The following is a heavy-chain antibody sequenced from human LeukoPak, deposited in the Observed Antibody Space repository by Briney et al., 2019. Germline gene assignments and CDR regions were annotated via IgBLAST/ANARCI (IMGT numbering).Heavy chain of an antibody. V-gene: IGHV3-23*01. CDR3: AKVDRTNGWEPGDY. Sequence: GGSLRLSCAASGFTFTSYAMTWVRQTPGKGLEGVSSISVSGTNAYYADSVKGRFTISRDNSKNTLYLQMNSLRDDDTALYYCAKVDRTNGWEPGDYWGQGTLVTVSS. CDR2: ISVSGTNA. J-gene: IGHJ4*02. D-gene: IGHD2-8*01. CDR1: GFTFTSYA.